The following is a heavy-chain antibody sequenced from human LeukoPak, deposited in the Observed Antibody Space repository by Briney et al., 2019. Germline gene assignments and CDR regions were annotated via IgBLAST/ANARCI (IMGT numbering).Heavy chain of an antibody. D-gene: IGHD1-26*01. CDR1: GFTFSSYS. V-gene: IGHV3-66*02. CDR3: ARRQVGATVDY. CDR2: IYNGGST. Sequence: GGSLRLSCAASGFTFSSYSMNWVRQAPGKGLEWVSVIYNGGSTYYADSVKGRFTISRDNSKNTLYLQMNSLRAEDTAVYFCARRQVGATVDYWGQGTLVTVSS. J-gene: IGHJ4*02.